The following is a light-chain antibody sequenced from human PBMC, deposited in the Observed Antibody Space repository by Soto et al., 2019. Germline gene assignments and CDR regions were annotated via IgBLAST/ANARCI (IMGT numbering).Light chain of an antibody. CDR2: SAS. J-gene: IGKJ5*01. CDR1: QDISVY. Sequence: DIQMTQSPSSLSASVGDRVTITCRASQDISVYLAWYQQKPGKVPKLLIYSASTLQSGVPSRFSGSGSGTDFTLTSSSLQPEEVATYYCQKFNTAPLTFGQGTRLEIK. V-gene: IGKV1-27*01. CDR3: QKFNTAPLT.